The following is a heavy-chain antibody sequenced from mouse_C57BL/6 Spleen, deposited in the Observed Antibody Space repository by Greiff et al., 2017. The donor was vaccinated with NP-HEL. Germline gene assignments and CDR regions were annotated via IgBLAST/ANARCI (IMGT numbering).Heavy chain of an antibody. J-gene: IGHJ2*01. Sequence: VMLVESGGGLVQPGGSMKLSCAASGFTFSDAWMDWVRQSPEKGLEWVAEIRNKANNHATYYAESVKGRFTISRDDSKSSVYLQMNSLRAEDTGIDYCTRETGTGYFDYWGQGTTLTVSS. CDR2: IRNKANNHAT. CDR3: TRETGTGYFDY. V-gene: IGHV6-6*01. CDR1: GFTFSDAW. D-gene: IGHD4-1*01.